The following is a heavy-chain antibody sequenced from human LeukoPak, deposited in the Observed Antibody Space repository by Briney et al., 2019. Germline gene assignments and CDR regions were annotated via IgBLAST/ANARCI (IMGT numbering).Heavy chain of an antibody. Sequence: GESLKISCKGSGYSFTSYWIGWVRQMPGKGLGWMGIIYPGDSDTRYSPSFQGQVTISADKSISTAYLQWSSLKASDTAMYYCARRYDYSNSYFDYWGQGTLVTVSS. CDR1: GYSFTSYW. V-gene: IGHV5-51*01. CDR2: IYPGDSDT. D-gene: IGHD4-11*01. J-gene: IGHJ4*02. CDR3: ARRYDYSNSYFDY.